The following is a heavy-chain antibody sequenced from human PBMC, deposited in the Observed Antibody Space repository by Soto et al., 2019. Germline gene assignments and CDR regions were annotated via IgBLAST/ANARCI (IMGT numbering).Heavy chain of an antibody. CDR3: ARDSPPVDE. CDR1: GYTFTSHG. J-gene: IGHJ4*02. V-gene: IGHV1-18*01. Sequence: ASVKVSCKASGYTFTSHGISWVRQAPGQGLEWMGWISAYNGNTKYAQKLQGRVTMTTDTSTNTAYMDLRSLRSDDTAVYYCARDSPPVDEWGQGTLVTVSS. CDR2: ISAYNGNT.